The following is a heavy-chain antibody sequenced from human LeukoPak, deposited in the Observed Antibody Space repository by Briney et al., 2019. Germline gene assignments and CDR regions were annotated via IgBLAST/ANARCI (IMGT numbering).Heavy chain of an antibody. CDR3: AKDPPGGGYSS. CDR2: ISSSGSTI. Sequence: GGSLRLSCAASGFTFSDYYMSWIRQAPGKGLEWVSYISSSGSTIYYADSVKGRFTISRDNPKNTLYLQMNSLRAEDTAVYYCAKDPPGGGYSSWGQGTLVTVSS. J-gene: IGHJ5*02. D-gene: IGHD2-15*01. CDR1: GFTFSDYY. V-gene: IGHV3-11*01.